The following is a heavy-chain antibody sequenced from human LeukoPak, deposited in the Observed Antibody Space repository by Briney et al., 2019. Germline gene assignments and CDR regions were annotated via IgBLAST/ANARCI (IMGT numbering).Heavy chain of an antibody. CDR2: ISGGGGST. CDR3: AKDLSMVRGVISLDAFDI. CDR1: GFTFTSYS. Sequence: GGSLRLSCAASGFTFTSYSMNWVRQAPGKGLEWVSTISGGGGSTYYADSVKGRFTISRDNSKNTLYLQVNSLRAEDTAVYYCAKDLSMVRGVISLDAFDIWGQGTMVTVSS. J-gene: IGHJ3*02. V-gene: IGHV3-23*01. D-gene: IGHD3-10*01.